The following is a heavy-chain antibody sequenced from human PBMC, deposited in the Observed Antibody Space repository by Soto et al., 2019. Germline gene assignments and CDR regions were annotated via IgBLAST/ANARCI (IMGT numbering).Heavy chain of an antibody. Sequence: SETLSLTCTVSGVSISRGVYYWSWIRQLPGKGLEWIGYISYSGSTSYNPSLKSRVTISVDTSKNQFSLKVSSVTAADTAVYFHARGVLYWGQGTLVTVSA. CDR1: GVSISRGVYY. D-gene: IGHD2-8*01. CDR3: ARGVLY. V-gene: IGHV4-31*03. J-gene: IGHJ4*02. CDR2: ISYSGST.